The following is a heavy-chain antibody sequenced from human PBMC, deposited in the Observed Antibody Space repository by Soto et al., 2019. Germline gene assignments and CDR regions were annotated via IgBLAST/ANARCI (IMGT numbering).Heavy chain of an antibody. Sequence: QVQLVQSGAEVKKPGASVKVSCKASGYTFTSYYMHWVRQAPGQGLEWMGIINPSGGSTSYAQKVQGRVTMTRDTSTSTVYMELSSLRSEDTAVYYCARPQWLDAFDIWGQGTMVTVSS. D-gene: IGHD6-19*01. CDR3: ARPQWLDAFDI. J-gene: IGHJ3*02. CDR2: INPSGGST. CDR1: GYTFTSYY. V-gene: IGHV1-46*01.